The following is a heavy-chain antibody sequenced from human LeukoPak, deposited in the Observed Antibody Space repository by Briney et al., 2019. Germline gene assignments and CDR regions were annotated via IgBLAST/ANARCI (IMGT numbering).Heavy chain of an antibody. V-gene: IGHV3-9*01. CDR3: AKAMSYSSSTVADH. Sequence: AGGSLRLSCAASGFTFDDYAMHWVRQTPGKGLEWVSGISWNSGNIVYADSVKGRFTISRDSAKSSLYLQMNSLRPEDTALYYCAKAMSYSSSTVADHWGLGTLVTVSS. CDR1: GFTFDDYA. CDR2: ISWNSGNI. D-gene: IGHD6-6*01. J-gene: IGHJ4*02.